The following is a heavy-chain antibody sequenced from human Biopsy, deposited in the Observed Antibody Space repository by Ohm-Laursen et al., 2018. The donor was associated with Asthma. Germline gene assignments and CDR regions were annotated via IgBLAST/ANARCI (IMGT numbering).Heavy chain of an antibody. J-gene: IGHJ3*01. Sequence: SETLSLTCTVSGGSISNSNYYWGWTRQSPGKGLEYIGYTHYSGTTNTDPSLTGRVTMSVDTSKNQFSLKVTSVTAADTAVYFCARVRGAFYESSVKNAFDVWGQGTMVTVSS. V-gene: IGHV4-61*05. CDR2: THYSGTT. CDR1: GGSISNSNYY. CDR3: ARVRGAFYESSVKNAFDV. D-gene: IGHD3-22*01.